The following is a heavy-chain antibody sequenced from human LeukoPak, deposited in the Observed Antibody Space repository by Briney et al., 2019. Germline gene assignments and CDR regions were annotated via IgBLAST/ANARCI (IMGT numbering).Heavy chain of an antibody. CDR2: ISFDGSNN. CDR1: GFTFSIYG. D-gene: IGHD6-19*01. V-gene: IGHV3-30*18. Sequence: GGSLRLSCAASGFTFSIYGLHWVRQAPGKGRGWVALISFDGSNNYSAASVKGRFTISRDNSKNTVYLQMNSLRAEDTGVYYCAKSPYSSGWVPSYFDYWGQGTLVTVSS. CDR3: AKSPYSSGWVPSYFDY. J-gene: IGHJ4*02.